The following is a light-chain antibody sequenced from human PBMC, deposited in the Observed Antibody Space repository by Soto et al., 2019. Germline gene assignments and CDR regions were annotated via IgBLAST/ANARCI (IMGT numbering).Light chain of an antibody. V-gene: IGKV3-20*01. J-gene: IGKJ1*01. CDR1: QTISSTY. Sequence: EIVLTQSPGTLSLSPGEGATLSCRASQTISSTYLAWYQQKPGQAPRLLIHGASSRATGIPDRFSGSGSGTDFTLTISRLEPEDFAVYYCPQYATSPRTFGQGTKVEIK. CDR2: GAS. CDR3: PQYATSPRT.